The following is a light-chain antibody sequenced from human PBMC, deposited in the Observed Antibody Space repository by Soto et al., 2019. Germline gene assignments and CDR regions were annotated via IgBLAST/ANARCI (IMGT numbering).Light chain of an antibody. Sequence: QSVLTQPASVSGSPGQSMTISCTGTSSDVGGYNYVSWYQQHPGKAPKLMIYEVSNRPSGVSNRFSGSKSGNTASLTISGLQAEDEADYYCSSYTSSSTIYVFGTGTKLTVL. CDR3: SSYTSSSTIYV. CDR2: EVS. J-gene: IGLJ1*01. V-gene: IGLV2-14*01. CDR1: SSDVGGYNY.